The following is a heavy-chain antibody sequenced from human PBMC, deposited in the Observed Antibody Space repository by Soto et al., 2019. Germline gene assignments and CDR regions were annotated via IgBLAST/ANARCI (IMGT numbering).Heavy chain of an antibody. CDR1: GFIFNDYY. V-gene: IGHV3-11*06. J-gene: IGHJ4*02. Sequence: QVQLVESGGGLVKPGGSLRLSCAASGFIFNDYYMSWIRQAPGKGLEWVSHISTSSGSTNYADSVKGRFTTSRDNAKKSLYLQMNSLRAEDTAVYYCARYAAEVTTFFDHWAQGTLVTVSS. CDR2: ISTSSGST. D-gene: IGHD4-4*01. CDR3: ARYAAEVTTFFDH.